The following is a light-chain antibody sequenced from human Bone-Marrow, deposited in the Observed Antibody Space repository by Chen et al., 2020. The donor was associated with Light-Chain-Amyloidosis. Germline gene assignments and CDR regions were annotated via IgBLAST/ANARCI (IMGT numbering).Light chain of an antibody. J-gene: IGKJ4*01. CDR1: QTISSNY. CDR2: GSS. V-gene: IGKV3-20*01. CDR3: QQYGTSPLT. Sequence: EIVSTQSPGTMPLSPGEGANLSCRASQTISSNYLTWYQQKFGLAPRLLIYGSSSRATGIPDRFTGSGSGTDFTLTINRLEPEDFAMYYCQQYGTSPLTFGGGTKVEIK.